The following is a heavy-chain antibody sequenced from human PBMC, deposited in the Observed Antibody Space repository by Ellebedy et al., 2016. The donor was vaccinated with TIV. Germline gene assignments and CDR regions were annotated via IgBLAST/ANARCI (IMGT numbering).Heavy chain of an antibody. CDR1: GFNIGSYW. CDR3: ARSIEVAGLIDY. CDR2: ISQDGGDK. J-gene: IGHJ4*02. V-gene: IGHV3-7*01. D-gene: IGHD6-19*01. Sequence: GESLKISCVASGFNIGSYWMIWLRQAPGKGLEWVANISQDGGDKYHADSVKGRFTISIDNAKNSLYLQMNSLRAEDTAVYYCARSIEVAGLIDYWGQGTLVTVSS.